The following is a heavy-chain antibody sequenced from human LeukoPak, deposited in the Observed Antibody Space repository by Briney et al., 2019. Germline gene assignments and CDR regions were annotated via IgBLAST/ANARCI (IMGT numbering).Heavy chain of an antibody. CDR2: IHTNDKT. CDR3: ATRIAAGGLFFFDY. Sequence: GGSLKLSCAASGFIVNGKYMSWVRQAPGKGLEWVSGIHTNDKTYYADSVKGRFTISRDNSKNTLFLQMNTLRAEDTAVYYCATRIAAGGLFFFDYWGQGTLVTVSS. V-gene: IGHV3-53*01. J-gene: IGHJ4*02. CDR1: GFIVNGKY. D-gene: IGHD6-13*01.